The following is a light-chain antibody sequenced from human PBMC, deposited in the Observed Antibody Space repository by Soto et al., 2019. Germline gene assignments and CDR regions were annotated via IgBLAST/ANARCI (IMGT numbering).Light chain of an antibody. CDR1: SSDVGGYNY. J-gene: IGLJ3*02. CDR2: EVS. Sequence: QSALTQPASVSGSPGQSITISCTGTSSDVGGYNYVSWYQQHPGKAPKLMIYEVSNRPSGVSNRFSGSKSGNTASLTISGLQAEDEADYYCSSYTSSSTRVFGGGTNSPS. V-gene: IGLV2-14*01. CDR3: SSYTSSSTRV.